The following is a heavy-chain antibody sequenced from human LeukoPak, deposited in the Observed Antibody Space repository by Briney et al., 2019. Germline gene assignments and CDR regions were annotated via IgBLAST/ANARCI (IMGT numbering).Heavy chain of an antibody. V-gene: IGHV3-23*01. D-gene: IGHD6-13*01. CDR1: GLTFSSYA. J-gene: IGHJ4*02. CDR3: AKDFYSSSWYGNDY. Sequence: GGSLRLSCAASGLTFSSYAMNWVRQAPGKGLEWVSAISGSGGSTHYADSVKGRFTISRDNSRNTLYLQMDSLRAEDTAVYHCAKDFYSSSWYGNDYWGQGTLVTVSS. CDR2: ISGSGGST.